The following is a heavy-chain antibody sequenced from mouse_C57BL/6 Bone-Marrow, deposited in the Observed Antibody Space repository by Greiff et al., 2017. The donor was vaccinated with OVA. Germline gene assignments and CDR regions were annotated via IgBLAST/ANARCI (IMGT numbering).Heavy chain of an antibody. J-gene: IGHJ3*01. CDR1: GYSFTGYY. V-gene: IGHV1-31*01. CDR3: ARGIYDGYPFAY. Sequence: VQLQQSGPELVKPGASVKISCKASGYSFTGYYMHWVKQSHGNILDWIGYIYPYNGVSRYPQKFTGKATLTVDKSSSTAYMELRSLTSEDAAGYYCARGIYDGYPFAYWGQGTLVTVAA. D-gene: IGHD2-3*01. CDR2: IYPYNGVS.